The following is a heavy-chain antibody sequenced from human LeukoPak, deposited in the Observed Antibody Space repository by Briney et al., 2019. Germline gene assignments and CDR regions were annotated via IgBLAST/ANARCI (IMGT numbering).Heavy chain of an antibody. Sequence: GASVKVSCKASGYTFTSYGISWVRQAPGQGLEWMGWISAYNGNTNYAQKLQGRVTMTTDTSTSTAYMELRSLRSDDTAVYYCASAPYCSGGSCFGVYWGQGTLVTVSS. J-gene: IGHJ4*02. D-gene: IGHD2-15*01. CDR1: GYTFTSYG. CDR3: ASAPYCSGGSCFGVY. V-gene: IGHV1-18*01. CDR2: ISAYNGNT.